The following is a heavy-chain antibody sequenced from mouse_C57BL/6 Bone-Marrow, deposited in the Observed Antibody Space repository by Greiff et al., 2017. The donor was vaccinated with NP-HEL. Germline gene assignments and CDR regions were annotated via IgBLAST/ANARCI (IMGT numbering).Heavy chain of an antibody. V-gene: IGHV1-76*01. CDR3: ARGGRYYGSLVSWCAY. CDR1: GYTFTDYY. CDR2: IYPGSGNT. J-gene: IGHJ3*01. Sequence: QVQLQQSGAELVRPGASVKLSCKASGYTFTDYYINWVKQRPGQGLEWIARIYPGSGNTYYNEKFKGKATLTAEKSSSTAYMQLSSLTSEDAAVYFCARGGRYYGSLVSWCAYWGQGTLVTVSA. D-gene: IGHD1-1*01.